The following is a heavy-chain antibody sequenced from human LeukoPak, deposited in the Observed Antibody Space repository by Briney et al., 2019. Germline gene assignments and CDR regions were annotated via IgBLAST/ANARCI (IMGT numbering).Heavy chain of an antibody. CDR3: AGATSCCPSTVLDY. CDR2: IYPGDSDT. V-gene: IGHV5-51*03. CDR1: GYSFTSYW. D-gene: IGHD2-2*01. Sequence: KNPGESLRISCKGSGYSFTSYWIGWVRQMPGKGLEWMGIIYPGDSDTRYSPSFQGQVTISADKSISTAYLQWSSRTASRTAMYYSAGATSCCPSTVLDYWGQGTLVTVSS. J-gene: IGHJ4*02.